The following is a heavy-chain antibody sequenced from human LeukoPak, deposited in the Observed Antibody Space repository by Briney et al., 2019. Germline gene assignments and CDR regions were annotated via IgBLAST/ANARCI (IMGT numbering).Heavy chain of an antibody. J-gene: IGHJ6*02. V-gene: IGHV4-34*01. CDR1: GGSLSGYY. D-gene: IGHD3-10*01. Sequence: PSETLPLTCAVYGGSLSGYYWSWIRQPPGKGLEWIGEIDHSGSTNYNPSLKSRVTISVDTSKNQFSLKLSSVTAADTALYYCARAKYYYGSGNYLPYYYYYGMDVWGQGTTVTVSS. CDR2: IDHSGST. CDR3: ARAKYYYGSGNYLPYYYYYGMDV.